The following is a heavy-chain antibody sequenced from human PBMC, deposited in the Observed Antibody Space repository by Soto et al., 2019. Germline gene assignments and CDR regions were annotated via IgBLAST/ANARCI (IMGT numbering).Heavy chain of an antibody. V-gene: IGHV3-30-3*01. CDR3: ARDPLWGTAMVLWYFDL. CDR1: GFTFSSYA. D-gene: IGHD5-18*01. CDR2: ISDDGSNK. Sequence: QVQLVESGGGVVQPGRSLRLSCAASGFTFSSYAMHWVRQAPGKGLEWVAVISDDGSNKYYADSVKGRFTISRDNSKKTLYLQMNSLRAEDTAVYYCARDPLWGTAMVLWYFDLWGRGTLVTVSS. J-gene: IGHJ2*01.